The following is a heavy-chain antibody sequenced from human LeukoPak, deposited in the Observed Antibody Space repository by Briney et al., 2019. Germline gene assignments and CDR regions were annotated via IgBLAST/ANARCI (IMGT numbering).Heavy chain of an antibody. CDR2: INPSGGST. V-gene: IGHV1-46*01. D-gene: IGHD3-22*01. Sequence: ASVKASCKASGYTFSTYYMHWVRQAPGQGLEWMGIINPSGGSTSYAQKFQGRLTMSRDTSTSTVYMEPSSLRSEDTAVYYCARAAGSSGYSPWGQGTLVTVSS. J-gene: IGHJ5*02. CDR1: GYTFSTYY. CDR3: ARAAGSSGYSP.